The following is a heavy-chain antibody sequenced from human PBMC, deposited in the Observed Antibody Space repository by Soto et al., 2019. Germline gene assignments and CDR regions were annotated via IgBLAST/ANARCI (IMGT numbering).Heavy chain of an antibody. Sequence: QVQLVQSGAEVKKPGASVKVSCKASGYTFTSYAMHWVRQAPGQRLEWMGWINAGNGNTKYSQKFQGRVTITRDTSASTAYMELSSLRSEDTAVYYCARENPPVVVVATPYYWGQGTLVTVSS. J-gene: IGHJ4*02. D-gene: IGHD2-15*01. CDR1: GYTFTSYA. CDR2: INAGNGNT. V-gene: IGHV1-3*01. CDR3: ARENPPVVVVATPYY.